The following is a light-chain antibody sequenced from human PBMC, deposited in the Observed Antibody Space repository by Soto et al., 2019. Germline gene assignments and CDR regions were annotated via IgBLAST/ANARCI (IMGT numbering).Light chain of an antibody. Sequence: QSALTQPASVSGSPGESVTISCTGASREVGAYEHVSWYQQHPGRAPKLILYDVNNRPSGGLNHFSGSKSGNTASLVISGLQANDEADYHCRSYSTNNILGFVSRTKV. CDR3: RSYSTNNILG. CDR2: DVN. V-gene: IGLV2-14*03. CDR1: SREVGAYEH. J-gene: IGLJ1*01.